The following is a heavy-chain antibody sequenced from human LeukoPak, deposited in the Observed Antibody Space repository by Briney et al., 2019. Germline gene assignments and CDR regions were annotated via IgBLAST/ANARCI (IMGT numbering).Heavy chain of an antibody. CDR2: ISGSGGST. Sequence: PGGSLRLSCAASGFTFSSYAMSGVRPAPGKGLEWVSAISGSGGSTYYADSVKGRFTISRDNSKNTLYLQMNSLRAEDTAVYYCAKDGIRYCSGGSCYSIHWGQGTLVTVSS. CDR3: AKDGIRYCSGGSCYSIH. J-gene: IGHJ4*02. V-gene: IGHV3-23*01. CDR1: GFTFSSYA. D-gene: IGHD2-15*01.